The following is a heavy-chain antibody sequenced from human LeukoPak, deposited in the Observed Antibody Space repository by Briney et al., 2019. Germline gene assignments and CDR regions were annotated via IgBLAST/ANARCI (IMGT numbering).Heavy chain of an antibody. D-gene: IGHD3-10*01. CDR1: GFTFSSYD. J-gene: IGHJ4*02. V-gene: IGHV3-48*03. CDR3: ARVEGYGSGSYSQDY. Sequence: GGSLRLSCAASGFTFSSYDMNWVRQAPGKGLEWVSYITSSGSTMYYADSVKGRFTISRDNAKNSLYLQMNSLRAEDTAVYYCARVEGYGSGSYSQDYWGQGTLVTASS. CDR2: ITSSGSTM.